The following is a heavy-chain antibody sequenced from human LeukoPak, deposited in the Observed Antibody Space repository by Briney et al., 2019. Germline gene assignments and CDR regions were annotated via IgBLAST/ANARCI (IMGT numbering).Heavy chain of an antibody. CDR2: ISYSGST. V-gene: IGHV4-59*08. CDR1: GGSISGYY. Sequence: SETLSLTCTVSGGSISGYYWSWIRQPPGKGLEWIGYISYSGSTNYNSSLRSRVTISVDTSKNQFSLKLSSVTAADTAVYYCARHSGGTTKDYWGQGTLVTVSS. CDR3: ARHSGGTTKDY. D-gene: IGHD1-1*01. J-gene: IGHJ4*02.